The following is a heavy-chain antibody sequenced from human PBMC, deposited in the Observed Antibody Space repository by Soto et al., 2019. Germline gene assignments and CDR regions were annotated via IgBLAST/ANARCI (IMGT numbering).Heavy chain of an antibody. Sequence: GGSLRLSCAASGFTFSSYGMHWVRQAPGKGLEWVAVIWYDGSNKYYADSVKGRFTIPRDNSKNTLYLQMNSLRAEDTAVYYCARVPTVTTGPFDYWGQGTLVTVSS. V-gene: IGHV3-33*01. CDR2: IWYDGSNK. D-gene: IGHD4-17*01. CDR1: GFTFSSYG. J-gene: IGHJ4*02. CDR3: ARVPTVTTGPFDY.